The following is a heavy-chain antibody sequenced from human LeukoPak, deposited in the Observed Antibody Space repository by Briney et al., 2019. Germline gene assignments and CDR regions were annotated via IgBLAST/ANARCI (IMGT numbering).Heavy chain of an antibody. J-gene: IGHJ6*04. CDR2: ISTSGSTI. D-gene: IGHD3-10*02. V-gene: IGHV3-11*04. CDR3: AELGITMIGGV. CDR1: GFTFSDYY. Sequence: NPGGSLRLSCAASGFTFSDYYMSWIRQSPGEGLEWVSYISTSGSTIYYADSVKGRFTISRDNAKNSLYLQMNSLRAEDTAVYYCAELGITMIGGVWGKGTTVTISS.